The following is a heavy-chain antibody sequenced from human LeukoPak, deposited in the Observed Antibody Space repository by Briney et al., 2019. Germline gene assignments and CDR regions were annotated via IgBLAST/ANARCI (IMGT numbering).Heavy chain of an antibody. CDR1: GGSFSGYY. CDR2: INHSGST. V-gene: IGHV4-34*01. D-gene: IGHD6-6*01. Sequence: PSETLSLTCAVYGGSFSGYYWSWIRQPPGKGLEWIGEINHSGSTNYNPSLKSRVTISVDTSKNQFSLKLSSVTAADTAVYYCARGARIVARVLWRFDYWGQGTLVTVSS. CDR3: ARGARIVARVLWRFDY. J-gene: IGHJ4*02.